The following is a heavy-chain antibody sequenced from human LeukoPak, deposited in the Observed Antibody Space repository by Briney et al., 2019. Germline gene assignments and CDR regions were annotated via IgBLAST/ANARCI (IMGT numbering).Heavy chain of an antibody. CDR3: ARHTYYDFWSGYYTYYYYYMDV. D-gene: IGHD3-3*01. CDR1: GGSFSGYY. CDR2: INHSGST. V-gene: IGHV4-34*01. J-gene: IGHJ6*03. Sequence: SETLSLTCAVYGGSFSGYYWSWIRQPPGKGLEWIGEINHSGSTNYNPSLKSRVTISVDTSKNQFSLKLSSVTAADTAVYYCARHTYYDFWSGYYTYYYYYMDVWGKGTTVTVSS.